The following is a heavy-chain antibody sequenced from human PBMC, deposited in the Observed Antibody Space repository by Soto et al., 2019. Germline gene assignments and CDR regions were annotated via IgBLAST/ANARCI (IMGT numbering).Heavy chain of an antibody. J-gene: IGHJ4*02. CDR1: GFTFSNAW. V-gene: IGHV3-15*01. D-gene: IGHD1-26*01. CDR3: TKEIVGVSGGFYD. Sequence: EVQLVESGGGLVKPGWSLRLSCAASGFTFSNAWMSWVRQAPGKGLEWVGRIKSKTDGGTTDYAAPVKGIFTISRDGSKNTLYLQMDSLKAAYTAVYYCTKEIVGVSGGFYDWGEGAVYTFSS. CDR2: IKSKTDGGTT.